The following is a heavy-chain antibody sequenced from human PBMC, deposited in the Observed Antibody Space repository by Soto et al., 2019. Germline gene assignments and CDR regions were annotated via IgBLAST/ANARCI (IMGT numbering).Heavy chain of an antibody. Sequence: SVKVSCKASGGTFNNYVINWVRQAPGQGLEWMGGIIPIFGTANYAQKFQGRVTITADKSTSTAYMELNSLRSEDTAVYYCAGRCDSTSCLAHFDYWGQGTLVTVSS. V-gene: IGHV1-69*06. D-gene: IGHD2-2*01. CDR3: AGRCDSTSCLAHFDY. J-gene: IGHJ4*02. CDR1: GGTFNNYV. CDR2: IIPIFGTA.